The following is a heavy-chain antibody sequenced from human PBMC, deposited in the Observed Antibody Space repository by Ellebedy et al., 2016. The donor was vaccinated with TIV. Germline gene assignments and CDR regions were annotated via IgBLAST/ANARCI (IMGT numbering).Heavy chain of an antibody. CDR3: ARCPRGNATKDY. V-gene: IGHV1-8*01. CDR2: MNPQSGKT. D-gene: IGHD2-2*01. J-gene: IGHJ4*02. CDR1: GYNFTTYD. Sequence: ASVKVSCXASGYNFTTYDINWVRQAAGQGLEWMGWMNPQSGKTGFAQQFQGRVAMTRDTSISTAYMELASLTSEDTAVYYCARCPRGNATKDYWGLGTLVTVS.